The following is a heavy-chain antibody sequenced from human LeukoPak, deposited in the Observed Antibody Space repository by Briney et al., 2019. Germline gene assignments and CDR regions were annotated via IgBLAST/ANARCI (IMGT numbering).Heavy chain of an antibody. Sequence: SETLSLTCTVSGGSISSYYWSWIRQPPGKGLEWIGYIYYSGSTNYNPSLKSRVTISVDTSKNQFSLKLSSVTAADTAVYYCARGEPSYYYDSSGSYWYFDLWGRGTLVTVSS. CDR3: ARGEPSYYYDSSGSYWYFDL. V-gene: IGHV4-59*12. D-gene: IGHD3-22*01. CDR1: GGSISSYY. J-gene: IGHJ2*01. CDR2: IYYSGST.